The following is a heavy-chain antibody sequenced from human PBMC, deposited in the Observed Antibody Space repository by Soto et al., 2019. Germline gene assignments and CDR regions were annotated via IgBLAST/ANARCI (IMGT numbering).Heavy chain of an antibody. CDR1: GFTFSDSY. Sequence: ASGGGLVKPGGSLRLSCAASGFTFSDSYMSWIRQAPGKGLEWISYITFSGNTVYYADSLKGRFTISRDNAKNSLYLQMNRLRAEDTAVYYCARVSWREKYGMDVWGQGTTVTVSS. CDR2: ITFSGNTV. V-gene: IGHV3-11*01. CDR3: ARVSWREKYGMDV. J-gene: IGHJ6*02.